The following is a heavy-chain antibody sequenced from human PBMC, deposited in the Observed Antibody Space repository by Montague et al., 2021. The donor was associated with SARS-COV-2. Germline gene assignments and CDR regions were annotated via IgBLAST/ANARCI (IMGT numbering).Heavy chain of an antibody. D-gene: IGHD1-26*01. V-gene: IGHV1-18*01. Sequence: LGKVSCKASGYTFTSYGISWLRQAPGQGLEWMGWISAYNGNTNYAQKLQGRVTMTTDTSTSAAYMELRSLRSDDTAVYYCASSGTPSAHLDYWGQGTLVTVSS. CDR2: ISAYNGNT. CDR1: GYTFTSYG. CDR3: ASSGTPSAHLDY. J-gene: IGHJ4*02.